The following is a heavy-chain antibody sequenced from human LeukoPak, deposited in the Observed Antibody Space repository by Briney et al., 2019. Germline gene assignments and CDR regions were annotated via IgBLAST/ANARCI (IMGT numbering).Heavy chain of an antibody. CDR2: ISSSSSYI. V-gene: IGHV3-21*01. J-gene: IGHJ6*04. Sequence: GGSLRLSCAASGFTFSSYSMNWVRQAPGKGLEWVSSISSSSSYIYYADSVKGRFTISRDNAKNSLYLQMNSLRAEDMAVYYCARGSAAGTGGYYYGMDVWGKGTTVTVSS. CDR1: GFTFSSYS. D-gene: IGHD6-13*01. CDR3: ARGSAAGTGGYYYGMDV.